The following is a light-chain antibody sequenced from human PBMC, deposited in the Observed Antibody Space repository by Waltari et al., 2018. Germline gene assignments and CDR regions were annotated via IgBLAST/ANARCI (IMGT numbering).Light chain of an antibody. V-gene: IGKV2-30*01. CDR3: MQGTHWPPYT. Sequence: DAVMTQSPLSLPVTLGQPASISCRSSQSLVYSDGNTYLNWFQQRPGQSPMRLIYKVSNRDSVVPDRFSGSGSGTDFTLKISRVEAEDVGVYYCMQGTHWPPYTFGQGTKLEIK. CDR2: KVS. CDR1: QSLVYSDGNTY. J-gene: IGKJ2*01.